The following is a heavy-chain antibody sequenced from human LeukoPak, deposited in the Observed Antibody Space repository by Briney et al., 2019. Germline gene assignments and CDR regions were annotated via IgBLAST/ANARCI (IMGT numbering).Heavy chain of an antibody. J-gene: IGHJ4*02. D-gene: IGHD2-15*01. CDR1: GYTFTSYG. CDR2: INPNSGGT. CDR3: ARDNAQVVAATGGSDY. V-gene: IGHV1-2*02. Sequence: ASVKVSCKASGYTFTSYGISWVRQAPGRGLEWMGWINPNSGGTNYAQKFQGRVTMTRDTSISTAYMELSRLRSDDTAVYYCARDNAQVVAATGGSDYWGQGTLVTVSS.